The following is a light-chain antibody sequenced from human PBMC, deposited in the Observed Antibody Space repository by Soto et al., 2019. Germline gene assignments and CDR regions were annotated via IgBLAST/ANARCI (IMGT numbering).Light chain of an antibody. CDR1: QDIRSD. J-gene: IGKJ1*01. CDR2: AAS. Sequence: AIQVTQSPSSLSASVGDRVTISCRASQDIRSDLCWYQQEPGKAPKMLIFAASNLQSGVPSRFSGNASGTTFTLTISSLQPEDVATYYCLQDHTYPGTFGQGTRVEI. V-gene: IGKV1-6*01. CDR3: LQDHTYPGT.